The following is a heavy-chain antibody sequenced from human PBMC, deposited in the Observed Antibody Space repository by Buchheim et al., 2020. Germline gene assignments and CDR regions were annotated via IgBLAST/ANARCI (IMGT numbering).Heavy chain of an antibody. J-gene: IGHJ6*02. CDR1: GGSFSGYY. CDR2: INHSGST. CDR3: ARYGYYYYYGMDV. V-gene: IGHV4-34*01. Sequence: QVQLQQWGAGLLKPSETLSLTCAVYGGSFSGYYWSWIRQPPGKGLEWIGEINHSGSTNYNPSLKRRVTISVDTSKNQFSRKLSSVTAADTAVYYCARYGYYYYYGMDVWGQGTT. D-gene: IGHD3-10*01.